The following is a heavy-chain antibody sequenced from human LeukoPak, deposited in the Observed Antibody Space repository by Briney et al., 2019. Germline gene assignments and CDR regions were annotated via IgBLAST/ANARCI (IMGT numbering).Heavy chain of an antibody. V-gene: IGHV1-24*01. J-gene: IGHJ6*03. D-gene: IGHD5-24*01. Sequence: GASVKVSCKVSGYTLTELSMHWVRQAPGKGLEWMGGFDPEDGETIYAQKFQGRVTMTEDTSTDTAYMELSSLRSEDTAVYYCATTPITPPYYYYYYMDVWGKGTTVTFSS. CDR1: GYTLTELS. CDR3: ATTPITPPYYYYYYMDV. CDR2: FDPEDGET.